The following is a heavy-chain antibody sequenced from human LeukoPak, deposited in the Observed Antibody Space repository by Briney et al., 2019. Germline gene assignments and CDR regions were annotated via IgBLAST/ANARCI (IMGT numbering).Heavy chain of an antibody. Sequence: SETLSLTCTVSGGSISSYYWSWIRQPPGKGLEWIGYIYYSGSTNYNPSLKSRVTISVDTSKDQFSLKLSSVTAADTAVYYCARAVAVAGTGHFQHWGQGTLVTVSS. CDR1: GGSISSYY. J-gene: IGHJ1*01. D-gene: IGHD6-19*01. CDR3: ARAVAVAGTGHFQH. V-gene: IGHV4-59*01. CDR2: IYYSGST.